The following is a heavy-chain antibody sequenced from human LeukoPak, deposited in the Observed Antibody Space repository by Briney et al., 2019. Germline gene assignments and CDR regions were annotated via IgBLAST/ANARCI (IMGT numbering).Heavy chain of an antibody. CDR1: GGSLSSYY. D-gene: IGHD3-9*01. CDR2: IYTSGST. Sequence: SETLSLTCTVSGGSLSSYYWSWIRQPAGKGLEWIGRIYTSGSTNYNPSLKSRVTMSVDTSKNQFSLKLSSVPAADTAVYYCARGGPIRYFDWSSTDYCFDYWGQGTLVTVSS. V-gene: IGHV4-4*07. CDR3: ARGGPIRYFDWSSTDYCFDY. J-gene: IGHJ4*02.